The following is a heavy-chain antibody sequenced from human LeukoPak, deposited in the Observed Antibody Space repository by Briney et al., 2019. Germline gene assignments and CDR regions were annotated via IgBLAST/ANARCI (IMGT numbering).Heavy chain of an antibody. V-gene: IGHV3-15*01. Sequence: GGSLRLSCAASRFTFSNAWMSWVRQAPGKGLEWVGRIKSKTDGGTTDYAAPVKGRFTISRDDSKNTLYLQMNSLKTEDTAVYYCTTVTLRLYGMDVWGQGTTVTVSS. J-gene: IGHJ6*02. CDR1: RFTFSNAW. CDR3: TTVTLRLYGMDV. D-gene: IGHD4-17*01. CDR2: IKSKTDGGTT.